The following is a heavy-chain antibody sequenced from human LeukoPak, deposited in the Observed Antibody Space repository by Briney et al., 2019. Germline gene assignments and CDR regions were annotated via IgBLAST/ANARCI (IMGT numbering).Heavy chain of an antibody. CDR2: ISSSSSYI. V-gene: IGHV3-21*01. D-gene: IGHD3-16*02. CDR3: ARDVEDYDYVWGSYRYTALDY. J-gene: IGHJ4*02. CDR1: GFTFSSYS. Sequence: KAGGSLRLSCAASGFTFSSYSMNWVRQAPGKGLEWVSSISSSSSYIYYADSVKGRFTISRDNAKNSLYLQMNSLRAEDTAVYYCARDVEDYDYVWGSYRYTALDYWGQGTLVTVSS.